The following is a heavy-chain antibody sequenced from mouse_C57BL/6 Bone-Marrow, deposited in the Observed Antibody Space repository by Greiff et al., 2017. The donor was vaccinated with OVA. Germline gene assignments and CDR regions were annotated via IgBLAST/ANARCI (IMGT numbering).Heavy chain of an antibody. CDR2: IDPSDSYT. D-gene: IGHD2-4*01. J-gene: IGHJ3*01. V-gene: IGHV1-69*01. CDR1: GYTFTSYW. CDR3: ARKIYYDYDGFAD. Sequence: QVQLQQPGAELVMPGASVKLSCKASGYTFTSYWMHWVKQRPGQGLEWIGEIDPSDSYTNYNQKFKGKSTLTVDKSSSTAYMQLSSLTSEDSAVYYCARKIYYDYDGFADWGQGTLVTVSA.